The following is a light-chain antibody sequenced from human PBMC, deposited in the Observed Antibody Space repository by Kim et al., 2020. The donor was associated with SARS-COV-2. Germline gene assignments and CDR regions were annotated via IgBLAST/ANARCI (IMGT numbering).Light chain of an antibody. J-gene: IGKJ2*01. CDR1: QSISSW. V-gene: IGKV1-5*01. CDR3: QQYNSYPYT. Sequence: SEAVGYRVTTTGRASQSISSWLAWYQQKPGKAPKLLIYDASSLESGVPSRFSGSGSGTEFTLTISSLQPDDFATYYCQQYNSYPYTFGQGTKLEI. CDR2: DAS.